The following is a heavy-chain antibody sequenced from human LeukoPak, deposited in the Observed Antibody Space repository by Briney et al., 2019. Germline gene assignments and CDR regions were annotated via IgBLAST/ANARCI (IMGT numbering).Heavy chain of an antibody. CDR1: GITLSNYG. V-gene: IGHV3-23*01. CDR2: ISDRGGRT. CDR3: ARERIGGEVNSAPGHYFDY. Sequence: GGSLRLSCAVSGITLSNYGMSWVRQAPGKGLEWVAGISDRGGRTNYADSVKGRFTISRDNAKNSLYLQMNSLRAEDTAVYYCARERIGGEVNSAPGHYFDYWGQGTLVTVSS. D-gene: IGHD1-26*01. J-gene: IGHJ4*02.